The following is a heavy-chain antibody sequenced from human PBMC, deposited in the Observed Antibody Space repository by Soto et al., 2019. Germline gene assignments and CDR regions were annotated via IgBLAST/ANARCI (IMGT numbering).Heavy chain of an antibody. Sequence: VQLVQSGAEVKKPGASVKVSCKASGYTFTSYGISWVRQAPGQGLEWMGWISAYNGNTNYAQKLQGRVTMTTDTSTSTAYMELRSLRSDDTAVYYCARGRRAFIAVAGPYYFDYWGQGTLVTVSS. CDR1: GYTFTSYG. CDR3: ARGRRAFIAVAGPYYFDY. CDR2: ISAYNGNT. J-gene: IGHJ4*02. D-gene: IGHD6-19*01. V-gene: IGHV1-18*01.